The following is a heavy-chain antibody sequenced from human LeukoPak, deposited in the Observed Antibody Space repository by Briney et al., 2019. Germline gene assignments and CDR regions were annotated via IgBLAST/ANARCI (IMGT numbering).Heavy chain of an antibody. D-gene: IGHD6-13*01. CDR1: GYTFTSYG. V-gene: IGHV1-18*01. Sequence: ASVKVSCKASGYTFTSYGISWVRHAPGQGLDRMGWSSAYNGNTNYAQKLQGRVTMTTDTSTSTAYMELRSLRSDDTAVYYCARDIWAAAGTGYFDYWGQGTLVTVSS. CDR2: SSAYNGNT. CDR3: ARDIWAAAGTGYFDY. J-gene: IGHJ4*02.